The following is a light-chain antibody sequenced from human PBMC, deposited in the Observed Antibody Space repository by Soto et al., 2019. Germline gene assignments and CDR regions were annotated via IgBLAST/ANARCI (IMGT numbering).Light chain of an antibody. CDR1: SSDVGGYNY. CDR2: DVS. Sequence: QSALTQPPSVSGSPGQSVAISCTGTSSDVGGYNYVSWYQQHPGKAPKAMIFDVSGRPSGVPDRFSVSKSGNTASLTISGLLAEDEGDYYCCSYAGDYFMFGGGTKLTVL. CDR3: CSYAGDYFM. J-gene: IGLJ3*02. V-gene: IGLV2-11*01.